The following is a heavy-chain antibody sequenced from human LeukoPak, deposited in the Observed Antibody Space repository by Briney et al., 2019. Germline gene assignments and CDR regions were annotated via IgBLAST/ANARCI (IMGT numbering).Heavy chain of an antibody. J-gene: IGHJ6*02. D-gene: IGHD2-2*01. Sequence: PGGSLRLSCAASGFTFGAYTINWVRQAPGKGLEWVSCIFSRSESILYADSVKGRFTISRDNAKNSLYLQMDSLRVEDTAVYYCALSSIHKDYYFGMDVWGQGTTVTVSS. CDR3: ALSSIHKDYYFGMDV. CDR1: GFTFGAYT. CDR2: IFSRSESI. V-gene: IGHV3-21*01.